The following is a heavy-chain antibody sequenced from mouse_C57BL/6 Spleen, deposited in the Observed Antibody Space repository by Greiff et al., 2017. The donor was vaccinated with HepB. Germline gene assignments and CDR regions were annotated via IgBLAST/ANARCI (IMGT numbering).Heavy chain of an antibody. J-gene: IGHJ2*01. CDR2: IDPSDSET. CDR1: GYTFTSYW. CDR3: ASGASLIRDY. D-gene: IGHD1-1*01. V-gene: IGHV1-52*01. Sequence: QVQLQQPGAELVRPGSSVKLSCKASGYTFTSYWMHWVKQRPIQGLEWIGNIDPSDSETHYNQKFKDKATLTVDKSSSTAYMQLSSLTSEDSAVYCCASGASLIRDYWGQGTTLTVSS.